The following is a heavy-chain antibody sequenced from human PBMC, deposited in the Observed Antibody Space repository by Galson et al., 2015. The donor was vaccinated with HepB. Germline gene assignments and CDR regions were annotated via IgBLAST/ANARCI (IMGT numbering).Heavy chain of an antibody. D-gene: IGHD3-10*01. V-gene: IGHV3-30*18. CDR1: GFTFSSYG. CDR3: AKDQSGRNYYGSGSIAHPLNS. J-gene: IGHJ4*02. Sequence: SLRLSCAASGFTFSSYGMHWVRQAPGKGLEWVAVISYDGSNKYYADSVKGRFTISRDNSKNTLYLQMNSLRAEDTAVYYCAKDQSGRNYYGSGSIAHPLNSWGQGTLVTVSS. CDR2: ISYDGSNK.